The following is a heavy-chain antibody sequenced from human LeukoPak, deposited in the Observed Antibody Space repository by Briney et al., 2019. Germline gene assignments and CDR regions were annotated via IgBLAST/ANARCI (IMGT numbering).Heavy chain of an antibody. CDR3: AKGAYYFDH. J-gene: IGHJ4*02. V-gene: IGHV4-39*07. Sequence: SETLSLTCTVSGGSISSSSYYWGWIRQPPGKGLEWIGSIYYSGSTYYNPSLKSRVTISVDTSKNQFSLKLTSVTAADTAVYYCAKGAYYFDHWGQGTLVTVSS. CDR2: IYYSGST. CDR1: GGSISSSSYY.